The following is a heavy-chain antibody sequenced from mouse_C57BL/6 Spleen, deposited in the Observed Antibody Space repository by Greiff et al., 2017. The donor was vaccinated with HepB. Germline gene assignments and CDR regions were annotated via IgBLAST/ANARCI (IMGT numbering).Heavy chain of an antibody. Sequence: VQLQQPGAELVKPGASVKLSCKASGYTFTSYWMQWVKQRPGQGLEWIGEIDPSDSYTNYNQKFKGKATLTVDTSSSTAYMQLSSLTSEDSAVYYCARKGDYYGSSYDWYFDVWGTGTTVTVSS. J-gene: IGHJ1*03. D-gene: IGHD1-1*01. CDR1: GYTFTSYW. CDR2: IDPSDSYT. CDR3: ARKGDYYGSSYDWYFDV. V-gene: IGHV1-50*01.